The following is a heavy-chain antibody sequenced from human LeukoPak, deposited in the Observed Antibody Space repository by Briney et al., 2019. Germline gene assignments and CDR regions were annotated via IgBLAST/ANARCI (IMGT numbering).Heavy chain of an antibody. J-gene: IGHJ3*02. CDR2: INPSGGST. CDR3: ARLRYFDWLLSDAFDI. Sequence: GASVKVSCKASGYTFTSYYMHWVRQAPGQGLEWMGIINPSGGSTSYAQKFQGRVTMTRDTSTSTVYMELSRLRSDDTAVYYCARLRYFDWLLSDAFDIWGQGTMVTVSS. CDR1: GYTFTSYY. D-gene: IGHD3-9*01. V-gene: IGHV1-46*01.